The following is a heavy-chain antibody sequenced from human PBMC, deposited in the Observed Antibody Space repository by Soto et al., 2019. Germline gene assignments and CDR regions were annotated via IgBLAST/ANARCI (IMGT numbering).Heavy chain of an antibody. Sequence: QVQLQESGPGLVKPSETLPLTCTVSGGSVSSASYYWSWIRQPPGKGLEWIGYIYYSGSTNYNPSLKSRVTISVDTSKNQFSLKLTSVTAADTAVYYCARGIGYGSGSYYYYYGMDVWGQGTTVTVSS. CDR2: IYYSGST. J-gene: IGHJ6*02. D-gene: IGHD3-10*01. V-gene: IGHV4-61*01. CDR3: ARGIGYGSGSYYYYYGMDV. CDR1: GGSVSSASYY.